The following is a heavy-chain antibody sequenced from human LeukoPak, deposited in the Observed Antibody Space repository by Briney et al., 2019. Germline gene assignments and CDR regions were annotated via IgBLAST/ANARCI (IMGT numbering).Heavy chain of an antibody. CDR2: IYHNAFT. V-gene: IGHV4-59*01. CDR1: GGSISGYY. D-gene: IGHD5-12*01. J-gene: IGHJ2*01. Sequence: SETLSLTCTVSGGSISGYYWRWLRQPPGKGLEWIGYIYHNAFTHYNPSLRSRVTFSVDTSRNQFSLKLTSATAADTAIYYCARDQRCSRYDGGCDQWYFDLWAVAPWSLSPQ. CDR3: ARDQRCSRYDGGCDQWYFDL.